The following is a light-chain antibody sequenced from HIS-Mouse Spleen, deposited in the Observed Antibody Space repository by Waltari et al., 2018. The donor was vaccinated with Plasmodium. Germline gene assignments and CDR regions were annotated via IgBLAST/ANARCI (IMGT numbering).Light chain of an antibody. Sequence: EIVMTQSPATLSVSPGERATLSCRASQSVSSKLAWYQQKPGQAPRLLIYGESTRATGIPASFSGSGSGTEFTLTISSLQSEDFAVYYCQQYNNWSFTFGPGTKVDIK. CDR2: GES. J-gene: IGKJ3*01. V-gene: IGKV3-15*01. CDR3: QQYNNWSFT. CDR1: QSVSSK.